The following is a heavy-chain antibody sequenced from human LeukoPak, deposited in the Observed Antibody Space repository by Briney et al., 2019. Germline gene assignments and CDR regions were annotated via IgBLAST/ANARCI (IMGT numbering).Heavy chain of an antibody. V-gene: IGHV3-23*01. J-gene: IGHJ4*02. CDR2: ISGSGGST. CDR3: AKDRSSKCYYDSSGYYFD. Sequence: PGGSLRLSCAASGFTFSSYAMSWVRQAPGKGLEWVSAISGSGGSTYYADSVKGRFTISRDNSKNTLYLQMNSLRAEDTAVYYCAKDRSSKCYYDSSGYYFDWGQGTLVTVSS. D-gene: IGHD3-22*01. CDR1: GFTFSSYA.